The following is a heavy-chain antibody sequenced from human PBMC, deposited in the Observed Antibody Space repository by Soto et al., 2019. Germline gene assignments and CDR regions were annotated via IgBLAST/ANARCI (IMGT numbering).Heavy chain of an antibody. CDR1: GYIFTSYG. CDR3: ARDAPPPELRFLEWHNYDYNGMDG. Sequence: SGKVCLETFGYIFTSYGISWVRQAPGQGLEWMGWISCYNGKTKYAQKVQGRVTMTTDTSTSTAYMEVRSLRSDDTAIYYCARDAPPPELRFLEWHNYDYNGMDGWGQGTTVTVSS. V-gene: IGHV1-18*01. J-gene: IGHJ6*02. CDR2: ISCYNGKT. D-gene: IGHD3-3*01.